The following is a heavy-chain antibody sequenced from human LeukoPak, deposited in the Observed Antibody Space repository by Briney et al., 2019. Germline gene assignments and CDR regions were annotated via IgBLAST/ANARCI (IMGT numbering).Heavy chain of an antibody. CDR1: GFTFSSYG. CDR3: AKDWSCSGGSCYNDY. V-gene: IGHV3-30*18. CDR2: ISYDGSNK. Sequence: GGSLRLSCAASGFTFSSYGMHWVRQAPGKGLEWVAVISYDGSNKYYADSVKGRFTISRDNSKNTLYLQMNSLRAEDTAVYYCAKDWSCSGGSCYNDYWGQGTLVTVSS. D-gene: IGHD2-15*01. J-gene: IGHJ4*02.